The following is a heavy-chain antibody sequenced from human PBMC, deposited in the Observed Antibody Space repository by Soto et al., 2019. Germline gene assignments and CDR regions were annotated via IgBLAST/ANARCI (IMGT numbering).Heavy chain of an antibody. CDR3: AKDLEIVVVITSFDY. J-gene: IGHJ4*02. Sequence: PGGSLRLSCAASGFTFSSYWMSWVRQAPGKGLEWVSNIRGSGGSTYYVDSVKGRFTISRDNSKNTLYLQMNSLRAEDTAVYYCAKDLEIVVVITSFDYWGQGTLVTVSS. V-gene: IGHV3-23*01. CDR2: IRGSGGST. D-gene: IGHD3-22*01. CDR1: GFTFSSYW.